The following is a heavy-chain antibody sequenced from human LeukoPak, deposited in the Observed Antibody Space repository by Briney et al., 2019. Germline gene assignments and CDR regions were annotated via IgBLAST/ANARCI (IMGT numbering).Heavy chain of an antibody. J-gene: IGHJ4*02. CDR3: ARGPDDSSGHSATLIGY. D-gene: IGHD3-22*01. CDR2: MNPNSGNT. CDR1: GYTFTSYD. Sequence: ASVKVSCKASGYTFTSYDINWVRQATGQGLEWMGWMNPNSGNTGYAQKFQGRVTMTRNTSISTAYMELSSLRSEDTAVYYCARGPDDSSGHSATLIGYWGQGTLVTVSS. V-gene: IGHV1-8*01.